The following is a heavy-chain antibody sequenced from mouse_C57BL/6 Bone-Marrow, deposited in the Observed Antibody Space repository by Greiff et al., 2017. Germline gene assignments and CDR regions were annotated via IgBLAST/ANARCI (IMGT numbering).Heavy chain of an antibody. CDR3: AQIYYGYDGGFAY. D-gene: IGHD2-2*01. CDR2: SWWDDDK. V-gene: IGHV8-8*01. CDR1: GFSLSTFGMG. Sequence: QVTLKESGPGILQPSQTLSLTCSFSGFSLSTFGMGVGWIRQPSGKGLEWLAHSWWDDDKYYNPALKSRLTISKDTSQNQVFLKIAKVDTADTATYYCAQIYYGYDGGFAYWGQGTLVTVSA. J-gene: IGHJ3*01.